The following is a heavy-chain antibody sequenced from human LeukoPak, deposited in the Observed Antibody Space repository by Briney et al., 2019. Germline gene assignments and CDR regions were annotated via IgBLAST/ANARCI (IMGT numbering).Heavy chain of an antibody. CDR2: ISGSGGNT. Sequence: PGGSLRLSCAASGFTFSTYAMSWVRQAPGKGLEWVSAISGSGGNTYYADSVKGRFTISRDNSKNTLYLQMNSLRAEDTAMYYCAKDPGYYGSGTYPTLFDYWGQGTLVTASS. CDR1: GFTFSTYA. J-gene: IGHJ4*02. D-gene: IGHD3-10*01. CDR3: AKDPGYYGSGTYPTLFDY. V-gene: IGHV3-23*01.